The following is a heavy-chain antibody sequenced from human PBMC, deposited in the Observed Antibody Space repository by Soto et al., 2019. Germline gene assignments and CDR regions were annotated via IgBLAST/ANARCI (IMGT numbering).Heavy chain of an antibody. CDR3: ARVGRLRSYFDY. V-gene: IGHV1-69*02. CDR2: IIPILGIA. J-gene: IGHJ4*02. CDR1: GGTFSSYT. D-gene: IGHD5-12*01. Sequence: QVQLVQSGAEVKKPGSSVKVSCKASGGTFSSYTISWVRQAPGQGREWMGRIIPILGIANYAQKFQGRGTITADKSTSTAYMELSSLRSEDTAVYYCARVGRLRSYFDYWGQGTLVTVSS.